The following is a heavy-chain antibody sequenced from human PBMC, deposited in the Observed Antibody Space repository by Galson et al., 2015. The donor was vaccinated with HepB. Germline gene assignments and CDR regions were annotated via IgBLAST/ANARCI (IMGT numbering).Heavy chain of an antibody. CDR3: ARDPAFDI. J-gene: IGHJ3*02. CDR2: IKQDGSAK. V-gene: IGHV3-7*01. Sequence: SLRLSCAASRFTFSSYLMSWVRQAPGKGLEWVANIKQDGSAKYYVDSVKGRFTISRDNARDSLHLQMNNLRAEDTAVYYCARDPAFDIWGQGTMVTVSS. CDR1: RFTFSSYL.